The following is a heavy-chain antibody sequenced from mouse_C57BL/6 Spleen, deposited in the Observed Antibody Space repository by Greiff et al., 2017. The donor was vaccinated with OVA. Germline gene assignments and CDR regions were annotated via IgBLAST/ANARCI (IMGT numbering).Heavy chain of an antibody. CDR1: GYTFTSYD. CDR2: IYPRDGST. D-gene: IGHD2-1*01. J-gene: IGHJ1*03. Sequence: QVQLQQSGPELVKPGASVKLSCKASGYTFTSYDINWVKQRPGQGLEWIGWIYPRDGSTMYNEKFKGKATLTVDTSYSTAYMELHSMTSEDYAVYFCVFYYGNYDWYFDVWGTGTTVTVSS. V-gene: IGHV1-85*01. CDR3: VFYYGNYDWYFDV.